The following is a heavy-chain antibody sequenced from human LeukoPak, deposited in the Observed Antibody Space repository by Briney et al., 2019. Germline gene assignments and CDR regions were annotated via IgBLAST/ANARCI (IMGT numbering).Heavy chain of an antibody. CDR3: VQELGQHFDY. CDR1: GGSISSSGYY. J-gene: IGHJ4*02. D-gene: IGHD7-27*01. Sequence: SETLSLTCAVSGGSISSSGYYWSWVRQPPGKGLEWIGYIYHTGSTYYNPSLKSRVTISVDRSENQFSLKLNSVTAADTAVYYCVQELGQHFDYWGQGTLVTVSS. V-gene: IGHV4-30-2*01. CDR2: IYHTGST.